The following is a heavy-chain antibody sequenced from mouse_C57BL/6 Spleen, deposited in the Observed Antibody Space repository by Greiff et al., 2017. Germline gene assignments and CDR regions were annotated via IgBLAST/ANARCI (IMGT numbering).Heavy chain of an antibody. J-gene: IGHJ4*01. CDR1: GYAFSSSW. Sequence: VQLVESGPELVKPGASVKISCKASGYAFSSSWMNWVKQRPGKGLEWIGRIYPGDGDTNYNGKFKGKATLTADKSSSTAYMQLSSLTSEDSAVYFCARDYYGSSWDAMDYWGQGTSVTVSS. CDR3: ARDYYGSSWDAMDY. D-gene: IGHD1-1*01. V-gene: IGHV1-82*01. CDR2: IYPGDGDT.